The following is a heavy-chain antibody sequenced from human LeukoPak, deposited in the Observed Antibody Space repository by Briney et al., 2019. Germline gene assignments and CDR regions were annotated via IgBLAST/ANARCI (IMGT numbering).Heavy chain of an antibody. D-gene: IGHD1-1*01. Sequence: PSETLSLTCAVYGGSFSGYYWSWIRQPPGKGLEWIATIYHSGSTYYNPSLMSRVTLSVDTSKNQFSLNLTSVIAADTAVYYCARVRWKANYYYDMDVWGKGTTVTVSS. CDR3: ARVRWKANYYYDMDV. CDR2: IYHSGST. CDR1: GGSFSGYY. J-gene: IGHJ6*03. V-gene: IGHV4-34*01.